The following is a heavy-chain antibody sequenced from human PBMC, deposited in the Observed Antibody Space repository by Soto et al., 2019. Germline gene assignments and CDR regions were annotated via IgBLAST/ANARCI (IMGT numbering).Heavy chain of an antibody. CDR1: GYTFTSYG. Sequence: ASVKVSCKASGYTFTSYGISWVRQAPGQGLEWMGWISAYNGNTNYAQKLQGRVTMTTDTSMSTAYMELRSLRSDDTAVYYCARDIVVVPAAIGPYYYYYGMDVWGQGTTVTVSS. CDR3: ARDIVVVPAAIGPYYYYYGMDV. V-gene: IGHV1-18*01. CDR2: ISAYNGNT. J-gene: IGHJ6*02. D-gene: IGHD2-2*01.